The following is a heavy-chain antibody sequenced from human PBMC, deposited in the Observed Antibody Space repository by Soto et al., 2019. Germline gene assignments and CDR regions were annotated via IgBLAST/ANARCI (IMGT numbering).Heavy chain of an antibody. Sequence: GASVKVCCKASGYTFTSYAMSWVRQDPGQGLEWMGWINTNTGNPTYAQGFTGRFVFSLDTSVSTAYLQICSLKAEDTAVYYCARAESSWYYYYYGMDVWGQGTTVTVSS. D-gene: IGHD6-13*01. J-gene: IGHJ6*02. CDR3: ARAESSWYYYYYGMDV. V-gene: IGHV7-4-1*01. CDR2: INTNTGNP. CDR1: GYTFTSYA.